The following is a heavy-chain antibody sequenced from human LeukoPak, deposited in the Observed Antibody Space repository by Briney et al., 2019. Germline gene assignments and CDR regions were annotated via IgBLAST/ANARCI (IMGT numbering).Heavy chain of an antibody. CDR2: IKQDGSEK. Sequence: GGSLRLSCAASGFTFSSYWMSWVRQAPGKGLEWVANIKQDGSEKYYADSVKGRFTISRDNAKNSLYLQMNSLRAEDTAVYYCARGRRGVGPEGAFDIWGQGTMVTVSS. CDR3: ARGRRGVGPEGAFDI. D-gene: IGHD3-10*01. J-gene: IGHJ3*02. CDR1: GFTFSSYW. V-gene: IGHV3-7*01.